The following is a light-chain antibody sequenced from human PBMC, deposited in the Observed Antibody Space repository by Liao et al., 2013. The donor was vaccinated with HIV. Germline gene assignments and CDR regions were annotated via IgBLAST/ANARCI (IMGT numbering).Light chain of an antibody. Sequence: SYELTQPPSVSVAPGKTASITCGGNDIGRKTVHWYQQRPGQAPVLVIYYDNDRPSGIPERFSGSNSGNTATLTISRVEGGDEADYYCQVWDSSGDHPRVFGGGTKLTVL. CDR2: YDN. CDR1: DIGRKT. J-gene: IGLJ3*02. V-gene: IGLV3-21*04. CDR3: QVWDSSGDHPRV.